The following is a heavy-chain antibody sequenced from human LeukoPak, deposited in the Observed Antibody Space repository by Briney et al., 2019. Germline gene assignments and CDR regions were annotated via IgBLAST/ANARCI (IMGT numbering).Heavy chain of an antibody. CDR2: ISSSGSTI. V-gene: IGHV3-48*04. D-gene: IGHD3-10*02. Sequence: GGTLRLSRAASAFTFSSYGMSWVRQAPGKGLEWVSYISSSGSTIYYADSVKGRFTISRDNAKNSLYLQMNSLRAEDTAVYYCAELGITMIGGVWGKGTTVTISS. CDR1: AFTFSSYG. CDR3: AELGITMIGGV. J-gene: IGHJ6*04.